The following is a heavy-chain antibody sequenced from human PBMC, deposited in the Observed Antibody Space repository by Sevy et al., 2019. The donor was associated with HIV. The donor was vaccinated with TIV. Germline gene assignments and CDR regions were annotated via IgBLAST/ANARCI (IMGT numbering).Heavy chain of an antibody. CDR2: IKQDGSEK. D-gene: IGHD2-15*01. Sequence: GGSLRLSCAASGFTFSSYWMSWVRQAPGKGLEWVANIKQDGSEKYYVDSVKGRFTISRDNAKNSLYLQMNSLRAEYTAVYYWVRGEGYCSGGSCYAWGAFDIWGQGTMVTVSS. CDR3: VRGEGYCSGGSCYAWGAFDI. CDR1: GFTFSSYW. V-gene: IGHV3-7*03. J-gene: IGHJ3*02.